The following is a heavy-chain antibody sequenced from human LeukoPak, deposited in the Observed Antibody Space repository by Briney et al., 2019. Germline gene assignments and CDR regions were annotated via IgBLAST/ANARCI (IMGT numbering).Heavy chain of an antibody. V-gene: IGHV4-59*01. J-gene: IGHJ6*02. Sequence: PSETLSLTCTVSGGSISSYYWSWIRQPPGKGLEWIGYIYYSGSTNYNPSLKSRVTISVDTSKNQFSLKLSSVTAADTAVYYCARFAAYMVRRAPLGYGMDVWGQGTTVTVSS. D-gene: IGHD3-10*01. CDR3: ARFAAYMVRRAPLGYGMDV. CDR1: GGSISSYY. CDR2: IYYSGST.